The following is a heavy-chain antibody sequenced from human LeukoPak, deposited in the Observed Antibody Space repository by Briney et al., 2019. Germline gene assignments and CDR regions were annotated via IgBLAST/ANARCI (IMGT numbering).Heavy chain of an antibody. CDR1: GGSISSSSYY. Sequence: PSETLSLTCTVSGGSISSSSYYWSWIRQPPGKGLEWIGEINHSGSTNYNPSLKSRVTISVDTSKNQFSLKLSSVTAADTAVYYCARDPVSAAKGSGWFDPWGQGTLVTVSS. D-gene: IGHD6-13*01. CDR2: INHSGST. V-gene: IGHV4-39*07. CDR3: ARDPVSAAKGSGWFDP. J-gene: IGHJ5*02.